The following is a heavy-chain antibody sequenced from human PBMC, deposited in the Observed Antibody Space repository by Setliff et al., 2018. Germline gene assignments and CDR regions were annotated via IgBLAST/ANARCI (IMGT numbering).Heavy chain of an antibody. Sequence: TLSLTCSVSGGSISSGGFYWSWIRQSAGRGLEWIGHFHTGGATDYNLSLKSRVTISLDSSKNQFSLRLSSVTAADAAVYFCARESATIGEFPLYYFDTWGQGIPVTVSS. D-gene: IGHD3-10*01. CDR1: GGSISSGGFY. CDR3: ARESATIGEFPLYYFDT. CDR2: FHTGGAT. J-gene: IGHJ1*01. V-gene: IGHV4-61*09.